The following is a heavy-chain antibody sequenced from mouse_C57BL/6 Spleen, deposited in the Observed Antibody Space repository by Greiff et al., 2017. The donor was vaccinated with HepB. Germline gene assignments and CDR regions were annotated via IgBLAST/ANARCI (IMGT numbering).Heavy chain of an antibody. CDR2: ISYDGSN. CDR3: ARGSYDYDAIDY. V-gene: IGHV3-6*01. D-gene: IGHD2-4*01. CDR1: GYSITSGYY. Sequence: VQLKESGPGLVKPSQSLSLTCSVTGYSITSGYYWNWIRQFPGNKLEWMGYISYDGSNNYNPSLKNRIYITRDTSKNQFFLKLNSVTTEDTATYYCARGSYDYDAIDYWGQGTTLTVSS. J-gene: IGHJ2*01.